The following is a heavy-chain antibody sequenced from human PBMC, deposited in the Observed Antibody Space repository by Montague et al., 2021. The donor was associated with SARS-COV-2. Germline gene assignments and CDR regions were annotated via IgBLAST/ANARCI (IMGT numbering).Heavy chain of an antibody. Sequence: SETLSLTCTVSGGSITNNIYYWVWIRQPPGKGLEWIGSIYYTGNTYYNPSLKSRVTISLVTPKNHFTLKLSSVTAAEPAVYYCARLKRYFDSSGSPSAFDFWGQGTTVTVSS. J-gene: IGHJ3*01. CDR2: IYYTGNT. D-gene: IGHD3-22*01. CDR3: ARLKRYFDSSGSPSAFDF. V-gene: IGHV4-39*02. CDR1: GGSITNNIYY.